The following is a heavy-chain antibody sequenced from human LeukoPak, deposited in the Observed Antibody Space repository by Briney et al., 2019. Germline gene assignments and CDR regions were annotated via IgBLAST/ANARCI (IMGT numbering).Heavy chain of an antibody. CDR2: ISYTGDNK. V-gene: IGHV3-23*01. CDR3: ASVVRPGFFFYYGLGV. J-gene: IGHJ6*02. CDR1: GFTFSNYA. Sequence: GGSLRLSCAASGFTFSNYAMSWVRQAPGKGLEWVSAISYTGDNKYYADSVKGRFTFSRDNSKNTLYLQITSLRAEDTACFFSASVVRPGFFFYYGLGVWGRGATVTASS.